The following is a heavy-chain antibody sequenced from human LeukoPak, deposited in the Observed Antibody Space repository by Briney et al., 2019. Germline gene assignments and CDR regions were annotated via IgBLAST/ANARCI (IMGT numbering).Heavy chain of an antibody. CDR1: GYTFISYV. J-gene: IGHJ6*02. Sequence: ASVNDSCMASGYTFISYVINAVRQATGRGGEWMGWMNLNSGNTGYAQKVQGRTTMTRSTSLSTAYMELSRLRSDNTAVYYCARGRGYSGSYYISYYYYGMDVWGQGTTVTVSS. V-gene: IGHV1-8*01. CDR2: MNLNSGNT. CDR3: ARGRGYSGSYYISYYYYGMDV. D-gene: IGHD1-26*01.